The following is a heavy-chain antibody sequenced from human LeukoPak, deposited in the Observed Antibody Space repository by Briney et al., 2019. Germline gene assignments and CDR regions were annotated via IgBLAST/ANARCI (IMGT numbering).Heavy chain of an antibody. CDR2: ISHDGSNK. J-gene: IGHJ4*02. V-gene: IGHV3-30*04. D-gene: IGHD2-15*01. Sequence: GRSLRLSCAASGFTFSSYAMHWVRQAPGKGLEWVAVISHDGSNKYYADSVKGRFTISRDNSKNTLYLQMNSLRAEDTAVYYCAKGVVVVAAPSTDFDYWGQGTLVTVSS. CDR3: AKGVVVVAAPSTDFDY. CDR1: GFTFSSYA.